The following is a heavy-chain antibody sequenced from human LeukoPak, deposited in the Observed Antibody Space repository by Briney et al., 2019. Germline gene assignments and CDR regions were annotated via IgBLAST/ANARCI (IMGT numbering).Heavy chain of an antibody. Sequence: PGGSLRLSCAASGFSFSSYAMSWVRQAPGEGLEWVSGLSDSGGNTIYADSVKGRFTISRDNSKNTLYLQMNSLRAEDTAVYYCAKRVIVVVPAFFDYWGQGTLVTVSS. CDR3: AKRVIVVVPAFFDY. CDR1: GFSFSSYA. D-gene: IGHD2-2*01. CDR2: LSDSGGNT. V-gene: IGHV3-23*01. J-gene: IGHJ4*02.